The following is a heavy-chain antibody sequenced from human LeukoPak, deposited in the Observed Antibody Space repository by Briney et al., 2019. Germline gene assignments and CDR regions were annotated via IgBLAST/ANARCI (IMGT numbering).Heavy chain of an antibody. CDR1: GFTFSGSA. CDR3: TRAVATIEDY. J-gene: IGHJ4*02. D-gene: IGHD5-12*01. CDR2: IRSKANSYAT. V-gene: IGHV3-73*01. Sequence: PGGSLRLSCAASGFTFSGSAMHWVRQASGKGLEWVGRIRSKANSYATAYAASVKGRFTISRDDSKNTAYLQMNSLKTEDTAVYYCTRAVATIEDYWGQGTLVTVSS.